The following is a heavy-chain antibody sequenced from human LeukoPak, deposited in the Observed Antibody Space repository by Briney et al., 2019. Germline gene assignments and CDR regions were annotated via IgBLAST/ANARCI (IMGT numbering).Heavy chain of an antibody. CDR2: INPSGGST. J-gene: IGHJ5*02. D-gene: IGHD4-17*01. Sequence: GASVKVSCKASGYTFTRYYMNWVRQAPGQGLEWMGIINPSGGSTNYAQKFQGRVTMTRDTSTSTIYMEVSSLRSEDTAVYYCARGPSVTSIGGPWGQGTLVTVSA. CDR3: ARGPSVTSIGGP. CDR1: GYTFTRYY. V-gene: IGHV1-46*01.